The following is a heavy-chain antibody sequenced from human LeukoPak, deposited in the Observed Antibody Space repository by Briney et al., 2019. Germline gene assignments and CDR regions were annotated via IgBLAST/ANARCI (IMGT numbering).Heavy chain of an antibody. Sequence: SETLSLTCTVSGGSISSSSYYWGWIRQPPGKGLEWIGSIYYSGSTYYNPSLKSRVTISVDTSKNQFSLKLSSVTAADTAVYYCARPFTPAAVAGAFDIWGQGTMVTVSS. CDR1: GGSISSSSYY. V-gene: IGHV4-39*01. CDR2: IYYSGST. CDR3: ARPFTPAAVAGAFDI. J-gene: IGHJ3*02. D-gene: IGHD6-19*01.